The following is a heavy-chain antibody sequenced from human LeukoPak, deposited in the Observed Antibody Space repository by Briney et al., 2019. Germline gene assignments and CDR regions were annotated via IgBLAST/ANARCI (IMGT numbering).Heavy chain of an antibody. D-gene: IGHD2-15*01. Sequence: SETLSLTCAVSGGSISSGGYSWSWIRQPPGKGLEWIGYIYHSGSTYYNPSLKSRVTISVDRSKNQFSLKLSSVTAADTAVYYCAFSIVVVVAATFPSRVDYWGQGTLVTVSS. CDR2: IYHSGST. J-gene: IGHJ4*02. V-gene: IGHV4-30-2*01. CDR3: AFSIVVVVAATFPSRVDY. CDR1: GGSISSGGYS.